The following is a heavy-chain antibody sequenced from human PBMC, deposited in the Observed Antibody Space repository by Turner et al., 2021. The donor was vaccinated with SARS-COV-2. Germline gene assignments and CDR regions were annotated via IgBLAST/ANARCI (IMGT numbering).Heavy chain of an antibody. Sequence: QVQLQESCPGLLKPSEPLSLTCTVSGGSISSYYWSWVRQPPGKGLEWIGDIYYSGSANYNPSLKRRVTTTSDTSKNKSLLKLRTVTAAEAAVNYCARDPGEGAFDYWGQGTLVTVSS. V-gene: IGHV4-59*01. J-gene: IGHJ4*02. CDR3: ARDPGEGAFDY. CDR2: IYYSGSA. CDR1: GGSISSYY. D-gene: IGHD3-16*01.